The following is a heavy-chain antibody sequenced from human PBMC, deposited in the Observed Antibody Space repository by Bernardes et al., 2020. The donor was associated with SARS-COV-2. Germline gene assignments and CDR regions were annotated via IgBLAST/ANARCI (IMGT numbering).Heavy chain of an antibody. CDR3: AKPRYCGSTSCLYAMDV. V-gene: IGHV3-23*01. CDR2: VSATGGTT. D-gene: IGHD2-2*01. Sequence: GRSLRLSCAASGFTFSSYALSWVRQAPGKGLEWVSVVSATGGTTYYADSVKGRFTISRDNSKNTLYLQMNSLRAEDTALYYCAKPRYCGSTSCLYAMDVWGQGTTVTVSS. J-gene: IGHJ6*02. CDR1: GFTFSSYA.